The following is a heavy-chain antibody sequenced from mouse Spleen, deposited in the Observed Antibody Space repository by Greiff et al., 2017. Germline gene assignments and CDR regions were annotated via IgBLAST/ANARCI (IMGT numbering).Heavy chain of an antibody. J-gene: IGHJ2*01. CDR2: ISYDGSN. D-gene: IGHD1-1*01. Sequence: EVKLQESGPGLVKPSQSLSLTCSVTGYSITSGYYWNWIRQFPGNKLEWMGYISYDGSNNYNPSLKNRISITRDTSKNQFFLKLNSVTTEDTATYYWARDGSNYLGYWGQGTTLTVSS. CDR3: ARDGSNYLGY. V-gene: IGHV3-6*01. CDR1: GYSITSGYY.